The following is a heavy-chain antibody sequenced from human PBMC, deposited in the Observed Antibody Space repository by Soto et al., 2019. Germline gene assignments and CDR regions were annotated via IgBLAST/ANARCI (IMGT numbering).Heavy chain of an antibody. CDR3: ARDHRYCSGGSCFSTDFDY. D-gene: IGHD2-15*01. J-gene: IGHJ4*02. CDR1: GFTFSRHG. Sequence: GGSLRLSCVGSGFTFSRHGMHWVLQAPGEGLEWVAVISYDGSNKYYADSVKGRFTISRDNSKNTLYLQMNSLRAEDTAVYYSARDHRYCSGGSCFSTDFDYWGQGTLVTVSS. CDR2: ISYDGSNK. V-gene: IGHV3-30*19.